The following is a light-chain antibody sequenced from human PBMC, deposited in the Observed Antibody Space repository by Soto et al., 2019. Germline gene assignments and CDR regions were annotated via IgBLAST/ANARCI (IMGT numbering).Light chain of an antibody. J-gene: IGKJ5*01. V-gene: IGKV3-15*01. Sequence: EVVMTQYPATLSVSPGERATLSCRASESVSRNLAWYQQKTGQAPRILIYDASTRATGIPDRFSGGGSGTEFTLTISSLQSEDFVVYYCQQYNSWPPITFGQGTRLEIK. CDR2: DAS. CDR3: QQYNSWPPIT. CDR1: ESVSRN.